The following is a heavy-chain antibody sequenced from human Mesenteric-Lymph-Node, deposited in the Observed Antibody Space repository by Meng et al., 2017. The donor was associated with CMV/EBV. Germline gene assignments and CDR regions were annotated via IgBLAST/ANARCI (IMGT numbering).Heavy chain of an antibody. CDR3: ATQPYCGDECYFDY. J-gene: IGHJ4*02. CDR1: GFTLSDYY. CDR2: SSSSGSTI. V-gene: IGHV3-11*04. D-gene: IGHD2-21*01. Sequence: GESLKISCAASGFTLSDYYMNWIRQAPGKGLEWVSYSSSSGSTIYYAESVKGRFTIYRDNAKNSLYLQMNSLRAEDTAVYYCATQPYCGDECYFDYWGQGTLVTVSS.